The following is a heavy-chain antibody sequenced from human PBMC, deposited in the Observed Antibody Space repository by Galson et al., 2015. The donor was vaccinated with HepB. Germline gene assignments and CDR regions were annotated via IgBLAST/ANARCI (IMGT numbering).Heavy chain of an antibody. CDR1: GFTFSSYA. CDR2: ISGSGGST. V-gene: IGHV3-23*01. J-gene: IGHJ3*02. D-gene: IGHD3-22*01. Sequence: SLRLSCAASGFTFSSYAMSWVRQAPGKGLEWVSAISGSGGSTYYADSVKGRFTISRDNSKNTLYLQMNSLRAEDTAVYYCAKDLFSVDSSGYYPDAFDIWGQGTMVTVSS. CDR3: AKDLFSVDSSGYYPDAFDI.